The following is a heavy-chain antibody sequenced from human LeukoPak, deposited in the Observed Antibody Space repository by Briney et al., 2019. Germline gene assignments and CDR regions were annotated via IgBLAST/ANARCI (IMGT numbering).Heavy chain of an antibody. CDR3: AKDFGPVLSIAARLYYYGMDV. J-gene: IGHJ6*02. CDR1: GFTFSSYG. CDR2: ISYDGSNK. V-gene: IGHV3-30*18. D-gene: IGHD6-6*01. Sequence: GGSLTLSCSASGFTFSSYGMHWLRQAPGKGLEWVAVISYDGSNKYYAYSVKGRFTISRDNCKNTLYLQMNSLRAEDTAVYYCAKDFGPVLSIAARLYYYGMDVWGQGTTVTVSS.